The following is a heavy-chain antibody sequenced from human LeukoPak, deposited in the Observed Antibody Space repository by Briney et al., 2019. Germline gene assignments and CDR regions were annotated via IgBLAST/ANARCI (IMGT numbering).Heavy chain of an antibody. CDR2: IYYSGST. Sequence: SETLSLTCTVSGGSISSYFWSWIRQPPGEGLEWIGYIYYSGSTNYNPSLKSRVTISVDTSKNQFSLKLSSVTAADTAVYYCARLRSSSWYEGWRFDPWGQGTLVTVSS. V-gene: IGHV4-59*08. J-gene: IGHJ5*02. CDR3: ARLRSSSWYEGWRFDP. D-gene: IGHD6-13*01. CDR1: GGSISSYF.